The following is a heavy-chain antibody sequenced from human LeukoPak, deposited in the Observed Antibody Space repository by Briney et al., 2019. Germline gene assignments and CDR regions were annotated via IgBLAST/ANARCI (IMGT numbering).Heavy chain of an antibody. CDR1: IGSLCGFY. V-gene: IGHV4-59*01. J-gene: IGHJ6*03. CDR3: AGEHKGVHCSGTSCGLGASYYYMDV. CDR2: IYYSGST. D-gene: IGHD2-2*01. Sequence: SETLSLTCTVSIGSLCGFYWGSIPQPPGKGLEWIGYIYYSGSTHYNPSLKSRVTISVDTSKNQCSSMLSSVTAADTAVSYGAGEHKGVHCSGTSCGLGASYYYMDVWGKGTTVTVSS.